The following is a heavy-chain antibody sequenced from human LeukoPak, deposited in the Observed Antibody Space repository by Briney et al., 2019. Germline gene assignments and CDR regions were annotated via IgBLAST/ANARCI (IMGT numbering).Heavy chain of an antibody. CDR3: VKKYGSGSYYLDWFDP. CDR1: GFTFDDYA. D-gene: IGHD3-10*01. Sequence: PGGSLRLSCAASGFTFDDYAMHWVRQAPGKGLEWVSGISWNSGSIGYADSVKGRFTISRDNSKNTLYLQMNSLRAEDTAVYYCVKKYGSGSYYLDWFDPWGQGTLVTVSS. J-gene: IGHJ5*02. CDR2: ISWNSGSI. V-gene: IGHV3-9*01.